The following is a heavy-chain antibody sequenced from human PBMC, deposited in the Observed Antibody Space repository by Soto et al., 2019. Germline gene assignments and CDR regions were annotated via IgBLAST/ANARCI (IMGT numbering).Heavy chain of an antibody. V-gene: IGHV4-39*01. CDR1: GGSISSSSYY. CDR2: IYYSGST. CDR3: ARPRRGQWLVRAWYFDL. D-gene: IGHD6-19*01. Sequence: SETLSLTCTVSGGSISSSSYYWGWIRQPPGKGLEWIGSIYYSGSTYYNPSLKSRVTISVDTSKNQFSLRLSSVTAADTAVYYCARPRRGQWLVRAWYFDLWGRGTLVTVSS. J-gene: IGHJ2*01.